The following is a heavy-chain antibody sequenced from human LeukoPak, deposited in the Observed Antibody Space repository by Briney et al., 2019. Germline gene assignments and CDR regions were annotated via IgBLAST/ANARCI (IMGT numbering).Heavy chain of an antibody. Sequence: SETLSLTCTVSGGSISSYYWTWIRQPPGKGLECIGYVYYTGSTYYNPSLKSRVTISVDTSKNQFSLKLNSVTAADTAVYYCARDSSTVTTRHFDYWGQGTLVTVSS. CDR1: GGSISSYY. CDR3: ARDSSTVTTRHFDY. D-gene: IGHD4-17*01. V-gene: IGHV4-59*01. CDR2: VYYTGST. J-gene: IGHJ4*02.